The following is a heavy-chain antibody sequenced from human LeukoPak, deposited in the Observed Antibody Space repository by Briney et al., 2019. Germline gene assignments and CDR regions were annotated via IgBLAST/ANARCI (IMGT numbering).Heavy chain of an antibody. CDR3: AKDIGTGGTGWYFDL. J-gene: IGHJ2*01. D-gene: IGHD1-1*01. V-gene: IGHV3-74*01. CDR1: GFTFSSHW. Sequence: GGSLRLSCADSGFTFSSHWMHWVRQAPGKGLVWVSRIKYDASSTSYADSVKGRFTISRDNAKNTLYLQMNSLRAEDTALYYCAKDIGTGGTGWYFDLWGRGTLVTVSS. CDR2: IKYDASST.